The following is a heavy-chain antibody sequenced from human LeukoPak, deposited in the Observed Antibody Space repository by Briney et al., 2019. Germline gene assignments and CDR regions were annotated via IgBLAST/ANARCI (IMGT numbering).Heavy chain of an antibody. CDR3: VLGGYPRIPFDY. CDR1: GFTFSSYA. Sequence: PGGSLRLSCAASGFTFSSYAMSWVRQAPGKGLEWVSAISGSGGSTYYADSVKGRFTISRDNSKNTLYLQMNSLRAEDTAVYYCVLGGYPRIPFDYWGQGTLVTVSS. V-gene: IGHV3-23*01. CDR2: ISGSGGST. D-gene: IGHD5-12*01. J-gene: IGHJ4*02.